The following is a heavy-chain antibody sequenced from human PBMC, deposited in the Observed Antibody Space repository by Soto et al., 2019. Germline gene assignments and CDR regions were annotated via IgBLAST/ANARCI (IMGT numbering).Heavy chain of an antibody. CDR2: IIPILGIA. J-gene: IGHJ4*02. CDR1: GGTFSSYT. Sequence: QVQLVQSGAEVKKPGSSVKVSCKASGGTFSSYTISWVRQAPGQRLEWMGRIIPILGIANYAQKFQGRVTIAADKSTSTAYMELSSLRSEDTAVYYCALMSNIVVVVAATVFDYWGQGTLVTVSS. CDR3: ALMSNIVVVVAATVFDY. V-gene: IGHV1-69*02. D-gene: IGHD2-15*01.